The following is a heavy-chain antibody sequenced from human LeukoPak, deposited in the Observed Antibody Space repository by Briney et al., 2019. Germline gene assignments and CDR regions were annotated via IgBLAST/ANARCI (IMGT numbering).Heavy chain of an antibody. CDR2: ISGSGGST. J-gene: IGHJ4*02. Sequence: GGSLRLSCAVSGFTFSSYAMSWVRQAPGKGLEWVSAISGSGGSTYYADSVKGRFTISRDNSKNTLYLQMNSLRAEDTAVYYCAKDGPPDIVGAPDYFDYWGQGTLVTVSS. D-gene: IGHD1-26*01. V-gene: IGHV3-23*01. CDR1: GFTFSSYA. CDR3: AKDGPPDIVGAPDYFDY.